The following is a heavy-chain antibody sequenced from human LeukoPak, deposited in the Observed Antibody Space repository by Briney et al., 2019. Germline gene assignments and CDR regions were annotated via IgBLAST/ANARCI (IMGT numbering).Heavy chain of an antibody. D-gene: IGHD1-1*01. CDR1: GFTFSNAW. J-gene: IGHJ6*03. CDR3: TTYNYDPGLYYYYMDV. Sequence: PGGSLRLSCAASGFTFSNAWMSWVRQAPGKGVEWVGRIKSKTDGGTTDYAAPVKGRFTISRDDSKNTLYLQMNSLKTEDTAVYYCTTYNYDPGLYYYYMDVWGKGTTVTVSS. CDR2: IKSKTDGGTT. V-gene: IGHV3-15*01.